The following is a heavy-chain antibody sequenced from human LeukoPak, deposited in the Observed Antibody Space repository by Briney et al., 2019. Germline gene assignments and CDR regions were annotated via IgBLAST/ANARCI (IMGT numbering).Heavy chain of an antibody. CDR3: ITTTSFYGAKGF. CDR2: VKAKIDAGTT. V-gene: IGHV3-15*01. J-gene: IGHJ4*02. Sequence: GGSLRLSCAASGFTFSNAWMSWVRQAPGKGLEWVGRVKAKIDAGTTGYAAPVKGRFTISRDDSKNTLYLQLNSLKTEDTGVYYCITTTSFYGAKGFWGQGTLVTVSS. D-gene: IGHD4-17*01. CDR1: GFTFSNAW.